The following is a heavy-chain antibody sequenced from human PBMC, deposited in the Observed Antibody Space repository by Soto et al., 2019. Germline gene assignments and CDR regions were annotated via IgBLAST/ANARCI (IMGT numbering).Heavy chain of an antibody. D-gene: IGHD2-15*01. J-gene: IGHJ6*02. V-gene: IGHV3-23*01. CDR2: ISGSGGST. CDR1: GFTFSSYA. CDR3: AKDGGYCSGGSCFYYYYGMDV. Sequence: RLSCAASGFTFSSYAMSWVRQAPGKGLEWVSAISGSGGSTYYADSVKGRFTISRDNSKNTLYLQMNSLRAEDTAVYYCAKDGGYCSGGSCFYYYYGMDVWGHGTTVTVSS.